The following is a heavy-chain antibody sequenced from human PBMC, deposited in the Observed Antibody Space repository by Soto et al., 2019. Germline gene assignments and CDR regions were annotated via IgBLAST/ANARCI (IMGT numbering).Heavy chain of an antibody. D-gene: IGHD5-18*01. CDR2: ISYDGSNK. Sequence: GGSLRLSCAASGFTFSSYGMHWVRQAPGKGLEWVAVISYDGSNKYYADSVKGRFTISRDNSKNTLYLQMNSLRAEDTAVYYCAKGLAHTAMVTAFDYWGQGTLVTVSS. CDR1: GFTFSSYG. J-gene: IGHJ4*02. V-gene: IGHV3-30*18. CDR3: AKGLAHTAMVTAFDY.